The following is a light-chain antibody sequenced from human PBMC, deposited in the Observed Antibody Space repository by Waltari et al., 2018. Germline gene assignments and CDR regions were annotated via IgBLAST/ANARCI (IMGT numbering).Light chain of an antibody. Sequence: DIQLTQSPSTLSAPVGDRVTITCRASQSISSWLAWYQQKPGKAPKLLIYKASSLESGVPSRFSGSGSGTEFTLTISSLQPDDFATYYCQQYNSYSRTFGPGTKVDIK. CDR1: QSISSW. J-gene: IGKJ3*01. V-gene: IGKV1-5*03. CDR3: QQYNSYSRT. CDR2: KAS.